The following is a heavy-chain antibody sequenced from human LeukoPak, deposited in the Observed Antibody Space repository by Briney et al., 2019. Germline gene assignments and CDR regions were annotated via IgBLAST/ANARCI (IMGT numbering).Heavy chain of an antibody. Sequence: GRSLRLSCADSGFTFRSYAMHWVRQAPGKGLEWVAVISYDGSNKYYADSVKGRFTISRDNSKNTLYLQMNSLRAEDTAVYYCARGALLWFGETRTYYYYGMDVWGQGTTVTVSS. CDR3: ARGALLWFGETRTYYYYGMDV. J-gene: IGHJ6*02. D-gene: IGHD3-10*01. CDR2: ISYDGSNK. V-gene: IGHV3-30*04. CDR1: GFTFRSYA.